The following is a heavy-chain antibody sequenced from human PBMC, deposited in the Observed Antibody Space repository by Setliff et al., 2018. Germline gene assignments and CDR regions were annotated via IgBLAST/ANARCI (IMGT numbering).Heavy chain of an antibody. D-gene: IGHD1-26*01. CDR3: ARGPRYSGSYYVNY. CDR2: INHSGST. V-gene: IGHV4-34*01. Sequence: PSETLSLTCAVYGVSFSGYYWSWIRQPPGKGLEWIGEINHSGSTNYNPSLKSRVTISVDTSKNQFSLKLSSVTAADTAVYYCARGPRYSGSYYVNYWGQGTMVTVSS. J-gene: IGHJ4*02. CDR1: GVSFSGYY.